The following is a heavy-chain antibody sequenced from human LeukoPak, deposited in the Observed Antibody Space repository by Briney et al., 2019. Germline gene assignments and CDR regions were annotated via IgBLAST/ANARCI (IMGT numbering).Heavy chain of an antibody. CDR1: GGSFSGYY. Sequence: SETLSLTCAVYGGSFSGYYWSWIRQPPGKGLEWIGEINYSGSTNYNPSLKSRVTISEDTSKNQFSLNLRSVTAADTAVYYCARGGARVVRGTYWGQGTLVIVSS. V-gene: IGHV4-34*01. D-gene: IGHD3-10*01. CDR2: INYSGST. J-gene: IGHJ4*02. CDR3: ARGGARVVRGTY.